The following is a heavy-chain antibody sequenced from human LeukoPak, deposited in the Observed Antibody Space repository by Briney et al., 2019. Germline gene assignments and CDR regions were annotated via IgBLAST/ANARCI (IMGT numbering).Heavy chain of an antibody. J-gene: IGHJ6*02. CDR3: ARSRGYYDSSGYYYYYYGMDV. CDR2: IGTAGDT. Sequence: HTGGSLRLSCAASGFTYSSCDMHWVRHATGKGLEWVSAIGTAGDTYYPGSVKGRFTISRENAKNSLYLQMSSLRAGDTAVYYCARSRGYYDSSGYYYYYYGMDVWGQGTTVTVSS. D-gene: IGHD3-22*01. V-gene: IGHV3-13*01. CDR1: GFTYSSCD.